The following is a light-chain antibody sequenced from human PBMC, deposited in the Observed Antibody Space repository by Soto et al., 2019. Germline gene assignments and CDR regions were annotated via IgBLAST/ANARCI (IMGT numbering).Light chain of an antibody. J-gene: IGKJ4*01. CDR1: QSVSSY. V-gene: IGKV3-15*01. CDR2: GAS. CDR3: QQYNHWPLT. Sequence: EIVMTQSPATLSVSPGERAPLSCRASQSVSSYLAWYQQNPGQAPRLLIYGASTRATDIPARFSGSGSGTEFTLTISSLQSEDFALYYCQQYNHWPLTFGGGPRW.